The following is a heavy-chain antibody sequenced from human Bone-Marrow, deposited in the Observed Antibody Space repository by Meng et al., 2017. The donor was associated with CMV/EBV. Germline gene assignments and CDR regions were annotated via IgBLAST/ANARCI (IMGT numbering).Heavy chain of an antibody. J-gene: IGHJ4*02. Sequence: QCGTGFLRRCEYLSPNWAFYGGSFGGYSWSWIRQPPGKGLEWIGEINHSGSTNYNPSLKSRVTISVDTSKNQFSLKLSSVTAADTAVYYCATLSGYSYVDYWGQGTLVTVSS. V-gene: IGHV4-34*01. CDR3: ATLSGYSYVDY. D-gene: IGHD5-18*01. CDR2: INHSGST. CDR1: GGSFGGYS.